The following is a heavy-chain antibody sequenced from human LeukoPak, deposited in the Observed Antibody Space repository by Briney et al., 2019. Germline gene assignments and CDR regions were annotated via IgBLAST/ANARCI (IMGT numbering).Heavy chain of an antibody. Sequence: GGSLRLSCAASGFTSSSYSMNWVRQAPGKGLEWVSYISSSSSTIYYADSVKGRFTSSRDNAKNSLYLQMNSLRAEDTAVYYCARDNYYDSSGYDYWGQGTLVTVSS. V-gene: IGHV3-48*04. CDR3: ARDNYYDSSGYDY. J-gene: IGHJ4*02. CDR1: GFTSSSYS. CDR2: ISSSSSTI. D-gene: IGHD3-22*01.